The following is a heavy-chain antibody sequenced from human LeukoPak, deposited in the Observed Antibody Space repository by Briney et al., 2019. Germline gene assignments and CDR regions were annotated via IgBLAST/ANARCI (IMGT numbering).Heavy chain of an antibody. J-gene: IGHJ4*02. D-gene: IGHD3-3*01. Sequence: GGSLRLSCAASGFTFSNYAMSWVRQAPGKGLEWVSAISGSGGSTYYADSVKGRFTISRDNSKNTLYLQMNSLRAEDTAVYYCCAHPSLWSGYYTYFDYWGQGTLVTVSS. CDR2: ISGSGGST. CDR1: GFTFSNYA. V-gene: IGHV3-23*01. CDR3: CAHPSLWSGYYTYFDY.